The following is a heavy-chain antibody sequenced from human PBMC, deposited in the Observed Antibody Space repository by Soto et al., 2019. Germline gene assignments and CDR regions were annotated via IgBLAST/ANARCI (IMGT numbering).Heavy chain of an antibody. D-gene: IGHD3-3*01. CDR2: ISSSSNYI. Sequence: GGSLRLSCAASGFTFSSYYVNWVRQAPGKGLEWVSSISSSSNYINYADSVKGRFTISRDNAKNALYLQMNSLRAEDTAVYYCARVPFWSGYYDFDYWGQGTLVTVSS. V-gene: IGHV3-21*01. CDR3: ARVPFWSGYYDFDY. CDR1: GFTFSSYY. J-gene: IGHJ4*02.